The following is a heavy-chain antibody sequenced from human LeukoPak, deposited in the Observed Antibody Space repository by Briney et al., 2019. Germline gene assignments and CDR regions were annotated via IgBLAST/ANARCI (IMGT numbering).Heavy chain of an antibody. CDR3: AKDKIVGDGRWDFDY. V-gene: IGHV3-23*01. CDR2: MTGGGAT. Sequence: GGSLRLSCAASRFTFSSYAMSWVRQAPGKGLEWVSGMTGGGATYHADSVEGRFVISRDNSKNTVYLQMNSLRVEDTALYFCAKDKIVGDGRWDFDYWGQGTLVTVSS. J-gene: IGHJ4*02. CDR1: RFTFSSYA. D-gene: IGHD3-10*01.